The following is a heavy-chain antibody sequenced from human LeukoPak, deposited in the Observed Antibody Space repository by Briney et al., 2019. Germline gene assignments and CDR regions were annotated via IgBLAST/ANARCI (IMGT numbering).Heavy chain of an antibody. CDR1: GGSISSSNW. Sequence: PSGTLSLTCAVSGGSISSSNWRSWVRQPPGKGLEWIGEIYHSGSTNYNPSLKSRVTISVDTSKDQFSLKLSSVTAADTAVYYCAVMTTVTTWYFDLWGRGTLVTVSS. CDR2: IYHSGST. D-gene: IGHD4-17*01. J-gene: IGHJ2*01. V-gene: IGHV4-4*02. CDR3: AVMTTVTTWYFDL.